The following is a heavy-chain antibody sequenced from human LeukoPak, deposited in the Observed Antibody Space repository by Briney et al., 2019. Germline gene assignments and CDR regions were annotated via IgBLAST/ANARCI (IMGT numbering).Heavy chain of an antibody. CDR3: ARVSPSLPENDYDILTGYYQKYYYYYMDV. Sequence: ASVKVSCKASGYTFTSYGISWVRQAPGQGLEWMGWISPYNSNTYYAQKLQGRGTMTTDTSTSTAYMELRSLRSDDTAVYYCARVSPSLPENDYDILTGYYQKYYYYYMDVWGKGTTVTISS. CDR2: ISPYNSNT. V-gene: IGHV1-18*01. CDR1: GYTFTSYG. J-gene: IGHJ6*03. D-gene: IGHD3-9*01.